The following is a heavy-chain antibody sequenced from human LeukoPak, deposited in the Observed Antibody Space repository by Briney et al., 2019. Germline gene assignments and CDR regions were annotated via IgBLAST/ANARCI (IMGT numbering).Heavy chain of an antibody. D-gene: IGHD3-10*01. V-gene: IGHV4-39*07. CDR2: IYYSGST. J-gene: IGHJ5*02. Sequence: SETLSLTCTVSGDSISRNSNYWGWIRQPAGKGLEWIGSIYYSGSTYYNPSLKSRVTISGDTSKNQFFLKLSSVTAADTAVYYCARGFGWFDPWGQGTLVTVSS. CDR3: ARGFGWFDP. CDR1: GDSISRNSNY.